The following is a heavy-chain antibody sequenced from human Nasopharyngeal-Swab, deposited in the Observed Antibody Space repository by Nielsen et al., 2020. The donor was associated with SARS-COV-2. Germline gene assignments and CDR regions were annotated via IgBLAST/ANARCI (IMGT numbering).Heavy chain of an antibody. D-gene: IGHD6-13*01. CDR2: ISWNSGSI. CDR1: GFTFDDYA. Sequence: GGSLRLSCAASGFTFDDYAMHWVRQATGKGLEWVSGISWNSGSIGYADSVKGRFTISRDNAKNSLYLQMNSLRAEDTALYYCAKAIVAVVAAALAFEFWGQGTMVTVSS. J-gene: IGHJ3*01. V-gene: IGHV3-9*01. CDR3: AKAIVAVVAAALAFEF.